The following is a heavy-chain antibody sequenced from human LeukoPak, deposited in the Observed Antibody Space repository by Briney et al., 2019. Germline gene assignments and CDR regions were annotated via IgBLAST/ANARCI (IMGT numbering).Heavy chain of an antibody. CDR3: ARDLRAAAVYYYFGMDV. CDR1: GFTFGSYG. CDR2: IWYDGINK. D-gene: IGHD6-13*01. Sequence: GGSLRLSCAASGFTFGSYGIHWVRQAPGKGLEWVAVIWYDGINKYYADSVRGRFTISRDNSYNTLYLQMNSLRAEDTAVYYCARDLRAAAVYYYFGMDVWGQGTTVTVSS. J-gene: IGHJ6*02. V-gene: IGHV3-33*01.